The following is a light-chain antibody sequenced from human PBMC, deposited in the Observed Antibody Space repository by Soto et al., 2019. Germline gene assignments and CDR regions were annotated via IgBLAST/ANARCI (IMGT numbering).Light chain of an antibody. V-gene: IGKV3-15*01. CDR3: QHGKKWPLT. Sequence: EIVMTQSPATLSVSPGERATLSCRASQSVANYLAWYQQRPGQAPRLLVYATSTRATGIPPRFSGSGSGTEFTLTISSLQSDYFAVYYCQHGKKWPLTFGQGTKLEIK. CDR2: ATS. CDR1: QSVANY. J-gene: IGKJ2*01.